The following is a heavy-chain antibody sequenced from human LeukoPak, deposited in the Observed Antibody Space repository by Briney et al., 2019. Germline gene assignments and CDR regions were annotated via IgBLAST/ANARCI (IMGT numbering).Heavy chain of an antibody. CDR1: GFTFSSYA. J-gene: IGHJ4*02. CDR3: ARGRAYYYDSSGYHPTPYYFDY. Sequence: PGGSLRLSCAASGFTFSSYAMHWVRQAPGKGLEWVAVISYDGSNKYYADSVKGRFTISRDNSKNTLYLQMNSLRAEDTAVYYCARGRAYYYDSSGYHPTPYYFDYWGQGTLVTVSS. V-gene: IGHV3-30-3*01. D-gene: IGHD3-22*01. CDR2: ISYDGSNK.